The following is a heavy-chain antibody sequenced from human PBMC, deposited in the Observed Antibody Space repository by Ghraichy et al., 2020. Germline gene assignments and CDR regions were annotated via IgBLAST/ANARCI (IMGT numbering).Heavy chain of an antibody. D-gene: IGHD2-21*02. CDR2: INHSGST. CDR1: GGSFSGYY. CDR3: APVVTADSGGVGY. V-gene: IGHV4-34*01. Sequence: SETLSLTCAVYGGSFSGYYWSWIRQPPGKGLEWIGEINHSGSTNYNPSLKSRVTISVDTSKNQFSLKLSSVTAADTAVYYCAPVVTADSGGVGYWGQGTLVTVSS. J-gene: IGHJ4*02.